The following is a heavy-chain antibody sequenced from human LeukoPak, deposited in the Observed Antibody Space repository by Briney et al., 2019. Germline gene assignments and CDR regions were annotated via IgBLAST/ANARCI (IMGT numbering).Heavy chain of an antibody. CDR1: GFTFSSYS. Sequence: PGGSLRLSGAASGFTFSSYSMNWVRQAPGKGLEWVSSISSSSSYIYYADSVKGRFTISRDNAKNSLYLQMTSPRAEDTAVYYCARYSSGWYDWFDPWGQGTLVTVSS. CDR2: ISSSSSYI. D-gene: IGHD6-19*01. V-gene: IGHV3-21*01. CDR3: ARYSSGWYDWFDP. J-gene: IGHJ5*02.